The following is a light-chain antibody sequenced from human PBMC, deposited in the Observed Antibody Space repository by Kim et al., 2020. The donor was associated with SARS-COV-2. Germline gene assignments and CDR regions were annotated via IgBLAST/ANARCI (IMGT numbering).Light chain of an antibody. CDR1: SSNIGAGYD. V-gene: IGLV1-40*01. J-gene: IGLJ3*02. CDR3: QSYDSSLSGSV. Sequence: RVTISGTGSSSNIGAGYDVHWYQQLPGTAPKLLIYGNNNRPSGVPDRFSGSKSGTSASLAITGLQAEDEADYYCQSYDSSLSGSVFGGGTQLTVL. CDR2: GNN.